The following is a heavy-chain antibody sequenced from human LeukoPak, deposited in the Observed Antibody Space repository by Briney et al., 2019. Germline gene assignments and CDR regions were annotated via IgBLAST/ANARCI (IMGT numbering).Heavy chain of an antibody. Sequence: GGSLRLSCAASGFTFSSYWMSWVRQAPGKGLDWVANIKQDGSEKYYVDSVKGRFTISRGNAKNSLYLQMNSLRAEDTAVYYCARNGGSYWDYFDYWGQGTLVTVSS. CDR1: GFTFSSYW. V-gene: IGHV3-7*04. D-gene: IGHD1-26*01. CDR2: IKQDGSEK. J-gene: IGHJ4*02. CDR3: ARNGGSYWDYFDY.